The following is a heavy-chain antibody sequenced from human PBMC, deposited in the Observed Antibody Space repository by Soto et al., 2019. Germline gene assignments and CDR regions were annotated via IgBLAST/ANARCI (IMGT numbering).Heavy chain of an antibody. J-gene: IGHJ3*01. Sequence: QVQLVQSGAEVKKPGASVKVSCKASGYTFTSYGISWVRQAPGQGLEWMGWISAYNGNTNYAQKRQGRVTMITDPSTRTAYMELRRLRSADTAVYYCAIHKCLVGSCPPSDALDLWGQGTMVTVSS. CDR1: GYTFTSYG. CDR2: ISAYNGNT. CDR3: AIHKCLVGSCPPSDALDL. V-gene: IGHV1-18*01. D-gene: IGHD2-15*01.